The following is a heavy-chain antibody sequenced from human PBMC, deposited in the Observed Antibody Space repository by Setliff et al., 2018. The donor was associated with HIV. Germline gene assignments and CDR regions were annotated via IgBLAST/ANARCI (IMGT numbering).Heavy chain of an antibody. Sequence: ASVKVSCKASGCTFSNYGITWVRQAPGQGLEWMGWINTNSGTTHFAQSFQGRITMTSDTSTSTASMELRSLTSDDTAVYFCARSEGRYCSRTSCNSLNFGYYYMDVWGRGTTVTVSS. D-gene: IGHD2-2*02. CDR2: INTNSGTT. J-gene: IGHJ6*03. CDR3: ARSEGRYCSRTSCNSLNFGYYYMDV. CDR1: GCTFSNYG. V-gene: IGHV1-18*01.